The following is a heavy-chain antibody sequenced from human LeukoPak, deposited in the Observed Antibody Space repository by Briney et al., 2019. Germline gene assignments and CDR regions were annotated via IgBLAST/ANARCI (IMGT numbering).Heavy chain of an antibody. CDR3: ARDLALYYYDSSGYYYGPDY. CDR2: ISWNSGSI. V-gene: IGHV3-9*01. Sequence: GRSLRLSCAASGFTFDDYAMHWVRQAPGKGLEWVSGISWNSGSIGYADSVKGRFTISRDNAKNSLYLQMNSLRAEDTAVYYCARDLALYYYDSSGYYYGPDYWGQGTLVTVSS. D-gene: IGHD3-22*01. J-gene: IGHJ4*02. CDR1: GFTFDDYA.